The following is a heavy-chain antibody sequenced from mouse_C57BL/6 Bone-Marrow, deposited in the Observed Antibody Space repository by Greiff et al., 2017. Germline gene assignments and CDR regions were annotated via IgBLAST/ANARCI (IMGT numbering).Heavy chain of an antibody. CDR3: ARDYGSSYWYLDV. J-gene: IGHJ1*03. D-gene: IGHD1-1*01. CDR1: GYTFTSYD. V-gene: IGHV1-85*01. Sequence: QVQLQQSGPELVKPGASVKLSCKASGYTFTSYDINWVKQRPGQGLEWIGWIYPRDGSTTYNEKFKGKATLTVDTSSSTAYMELHSLTSEDAAVYFCARDYGSSYWYLDVWGTGTTVTVSS. CDR2: IYPRDGST.